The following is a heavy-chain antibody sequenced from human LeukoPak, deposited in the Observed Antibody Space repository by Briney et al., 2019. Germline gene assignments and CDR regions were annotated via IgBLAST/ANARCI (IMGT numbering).Heavy chain of an antibody. CDR3: ARGLRYFDWLSDGFVFDI. Sequence: PSETLSLTCTVSGGSIRSYYWSWIRQPPGKGLEWIGCIYYSGSTKYNPSLKSRVTISVDTSKNHFSLKLSSVTAADTAVYYCARGLRYFDWLSDGFVFDIWGQGTMVTVSS. J-gene: IGHJ3*02. CDR2: IYYSGST. D-gene: IGHD3-9*01. CDR1: GGSIRSYY. V-gene: IGHV4-59*01.